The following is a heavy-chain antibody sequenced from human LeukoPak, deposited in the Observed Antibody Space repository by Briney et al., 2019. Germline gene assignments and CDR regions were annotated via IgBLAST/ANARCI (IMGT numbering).Heavy chain of an antibody. J-gene: IGHJ3*02. CDR3: AKFALAAGTKNDAFDI. CDR1: GFTFSSYG. D-gene: IGHD6-13*01. Sequence: GGSLRLSCAAPGFTFSSYGMHWVRQAPGKGLEWVAFIRYDGSNKYYADSVKGRFTISRDNSKNTLYLQMNSLRAEDTAVYYCAKFALAAGTKNDAFDIWGQGTMVTVSS. CDR2: IRYDGSNK. V-gene: IGHV3-30*02.